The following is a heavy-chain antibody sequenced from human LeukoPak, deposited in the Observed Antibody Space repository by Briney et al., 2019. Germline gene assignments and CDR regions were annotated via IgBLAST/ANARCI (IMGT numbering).Heavy chain of an antibody. CDR3: ARTPATTWTNHFDY. J-gene: IGHJ4*02. CDR2: MYYSGST. Sequence: PSETLSLTCTVSGGSISTYYWNWIRQSPGKALEWIGYMYYSGSTNYNPSLKSRVTISVDTSKNESSLKLSSVTAADTAVYYCARTPATTWTNHFDYWGQGTLVTVSS. D-gene: IGHD4-17*01. V-gene: IGHV4-59*01. CDR1: GGSISTYY.